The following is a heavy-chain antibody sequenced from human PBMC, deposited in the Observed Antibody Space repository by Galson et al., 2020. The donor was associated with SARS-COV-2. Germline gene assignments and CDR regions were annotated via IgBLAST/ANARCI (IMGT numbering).Heavy chain of an antibody. CDR2: ISYDGSKT. CDR3: ANGGGATVARALMIVPFNY. Sequence: GGSLRLSCAASGFTLSNYDMHWVRQAPGRGLEWVAVISYDGSKTYYADSVKGRFIVSRDSSKNTLYLHVNSLRLEDTAVYYCANGGGATVARALMIVPFNYWGPGTLVTVSS. J-gene: IGHJ4*02. D-gene: IGHD3-10*01. V-gene: IGHV3-30*18. CDR1: GFTLSNYD.